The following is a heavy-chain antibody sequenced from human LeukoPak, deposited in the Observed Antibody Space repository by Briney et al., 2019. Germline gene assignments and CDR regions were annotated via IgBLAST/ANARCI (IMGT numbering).Heavy chain of an antibody. CDR1: GFTFSSYA. CDR2: ISGSDGTT. D-gene: IGHD5-24*01. Sequence: PGGSLRLSCAASGFTFSSYAMSWVRQAPGKGLEWVSAISGSDGTTYYADSVKGRFTISRDNSKYTLSLQMNSLRAEDTAVYYCAKADEYYYYYYYMDVWGKGTTVTVSS. V-gene: IGHV3-23*01. J-gene: IGHJ6*03. CDR3: AKADEYYYYYYYMDV.